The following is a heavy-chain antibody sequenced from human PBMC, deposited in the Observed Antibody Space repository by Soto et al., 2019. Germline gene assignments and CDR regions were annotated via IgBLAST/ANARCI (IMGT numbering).Heavy chain of an antibody. J-gene: IGHJ5*02. V-gene: IGHV3-23*01. D-gene: IGHD4-17*01. CDR2: LLRSGSTT. Sequence: GGSLRLSCAASGFTFSNYVMAWARQASGKGLEWVSSLLRSGSTTYYADSVKGRFTISSDISASSLYLQMDSLRAEDTAVYYCAKDAISGDGVWLLDSWGQGTVVTVSS. CDR1: GFTFSNYV. CDR3: AKDAISGDGVWLLDS.